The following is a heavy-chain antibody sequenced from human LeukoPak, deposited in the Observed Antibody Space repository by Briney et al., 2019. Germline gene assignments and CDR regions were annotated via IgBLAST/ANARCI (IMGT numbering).Heavy chain of an antibody. J-gene: IGHJ5*02. CDR2: INHSGST. CDR3: ARTGTDYGTNWFDP. D-gene: IGHD4-17*01. Sequence: PSETLSLTCAVYGGSFSGYYWSWIRQPPGKGLEWIGEINHSGSTNYNPSLKSRVTISVDTSKSQFSLKLSSVTAADTAVYYCARTGTDYGTNWFDPWGQGTLVTVFS. CDR1: GGSFSGYY. V-gene: IGHV4-34*01.